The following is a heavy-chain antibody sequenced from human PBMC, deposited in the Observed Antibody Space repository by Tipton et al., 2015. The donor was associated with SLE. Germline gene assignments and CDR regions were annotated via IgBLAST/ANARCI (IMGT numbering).Heavy chain of an antibody. V-gene: IGHV4-4*08. CDR2: IYTSGST. CDR1: GGSISSYY. CDR3: ARGASYGTDY. Sequence: TLSLTCTVSGGSISSYYWSWIRQPPGKGLEWIGYIYTSGSTNYNPSLKSRVTISVDTSKNQLSLKLSPVTAADTAVYYCARGASYGTDYWGQGTLVTASS. J-gene: IGHJ4*02. D-gene: IGHD5-18*01.